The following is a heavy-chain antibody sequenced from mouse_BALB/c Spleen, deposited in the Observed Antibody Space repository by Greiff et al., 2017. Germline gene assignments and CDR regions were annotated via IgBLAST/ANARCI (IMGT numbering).Heavy chain of an antibody. CDR1: GFSLSRYS. CDR3: ARTYYDYDGFAY. D-gene: IGHD2-4*01. Sequence: VQRVESGPGLVAPSQSLSITCTVSGFSLSRYSVHWVRQPPGKGLEWLGMIWGGGSTDYNSALKSRLSISKDNSKSQVFLKMNSLQTDDTAMYYCARTYYDYDGFAYWGQGTLGTVSA. V-gene: IGHV2-6-4*01. J-gene: IGHJ3*01. CDR2: IWGGGST.